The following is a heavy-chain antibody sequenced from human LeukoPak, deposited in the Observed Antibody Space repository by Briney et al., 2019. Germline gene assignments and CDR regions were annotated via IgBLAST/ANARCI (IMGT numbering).Heavy chain of an antibody. CDR3: ARGRDASVTTNWFDP. CDR1: GYTFTNYD. V-gene: IGHV1-8*03. Sequence: ASVKVSCKASGYTFTNYDINWVRQATGQGLEWMGWMNPNSGNTGYAQKFQGRVTITRDTSISTAYMELSSLRSEDTAVYYCARGRDASVTTNWFDPWGQGTLVTVSS. D-gene: IGHD4-17*01. J-gene: IGHJ5*02. CDR2: MNPNSGNT.